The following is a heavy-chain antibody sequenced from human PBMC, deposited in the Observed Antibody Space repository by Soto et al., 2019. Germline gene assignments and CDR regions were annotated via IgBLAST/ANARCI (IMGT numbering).Heavy chain of an antibody. V-gene: IGHV3-53*01. CDR2: SYSDGRT. Sequence: GGSLRLSCVASGFTVSRNYMSWVRQAPGKGLEWVSVSYSDGRTDYADSVKGRFTISRDNSKNTLYLQMNSLRAEDTAVYYCARARDGYKFLYELTWGQGTLATVSS. D-gene: IGHD5-12*01. J-gene: IGHJ4*02. CDR3: ARARDGYKFLYELT. CDR1: GFTVSRNY.